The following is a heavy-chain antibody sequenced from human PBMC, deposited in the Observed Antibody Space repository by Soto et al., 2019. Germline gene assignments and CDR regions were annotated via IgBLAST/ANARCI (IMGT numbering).Heavy chain of an antibody. Sequence: QVQLQESGPGLVKPSETLSLTCTVSGGSISSYYWSWIRQPPGKGLEWIGYIYYSGSTNYNPSLKSRVTISVDTSKNQFSLKLSSVTAADTAVYYCAGVGYSSTLDYWGQGTLVTVSS. D-gene: IGHD5-12*01. CDR1: GGSISSYY. V-gene: IGHV4-59*01. CDR2: IYYSGST. J-gene: IGHJ4*02. CDR3: AGVGYSSTLDY.